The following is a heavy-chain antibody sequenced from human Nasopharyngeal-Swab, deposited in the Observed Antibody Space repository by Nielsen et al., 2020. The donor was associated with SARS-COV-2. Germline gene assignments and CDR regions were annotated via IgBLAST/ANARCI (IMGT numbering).Heavy chain of an antibody. CDR2: ISSSSSYI. D-gene: IGHD3-10*02. V-gene: IGHV3-21*04. CDR1: GFTFSSYS. J-gene: IGHJ6*02. CDR3: TKDVGAVRGVIRGMDV. Sequence: GESLKISCAASGFTFSSYSMNWVRQAPGKGLEWVSSISSSSSYIHYAASMKGRFTISRDNAKNSLYLQMNRLRAEDTALYYCTKDVGAVRGVIRGMDVWGRGITVTVSS.